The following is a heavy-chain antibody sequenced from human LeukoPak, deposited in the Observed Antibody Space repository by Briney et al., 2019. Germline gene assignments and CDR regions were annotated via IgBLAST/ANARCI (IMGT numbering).Heavy chain of an antibody. J-gene: IGHJ1*01. CDR1: GYTFSGYH. CDR2: INPDSGDT. D-gene: IGHD7-27*01. CDR3: AKDGTGTAVEH. V-gene: IGHV1-2*02. Sequence: GASVKVSCKASGYTFSGYHIHWVRQAPGHGLEWMGWINPDSGDTHYAQKFQGRVTMTTDTSTDTAYMELTSLRSDDTAAYYCAKDGTGTAVEHWGQGTLVTVSS.